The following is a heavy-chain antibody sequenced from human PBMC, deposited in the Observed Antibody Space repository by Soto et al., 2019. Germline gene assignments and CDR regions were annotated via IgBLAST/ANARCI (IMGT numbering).Heavy chain of an antibody. V-gene: IGHV3-15*07. CDR3: TTRSEVWWLRGYYYGMDV. J-gene: IGHJ6*02. CDR2: IKSKTDGGTT. Sequence: GGSLRLSCAASGFTFSNAWMNWVRQAPGKGLEWVGRIKSKTDGGTTDYAAPVKGRFTISRDDSKNTLYLQMNSLKTEDTAVYYCTTRSEVWWLRGYYYGMDVWGQGTTVTVSS. D-gene: IGHD5-12*01. CDR1: GFTFSNAW.